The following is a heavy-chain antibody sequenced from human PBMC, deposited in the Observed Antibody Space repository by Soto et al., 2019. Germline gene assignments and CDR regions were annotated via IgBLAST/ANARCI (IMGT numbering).Heavy chain of an antibody. Sequence: ASVKVSCKASGGTFSSYAISWVRQAPGQGLEWMGGIIPIFGTANYAQRFQGRVTITADESTSTAYMELSSLRSEDTAVYYCARDLGSHLLDYWGQGTLVTVSS. J-gene: IGHJ4*02. CDR3: ARDLGSHLLDY. CDR2: IIPIFGTA. D-gene: IGHD1-26*01. V-gene: IGHV1-69*13. CDR1: GGTFSSYA.